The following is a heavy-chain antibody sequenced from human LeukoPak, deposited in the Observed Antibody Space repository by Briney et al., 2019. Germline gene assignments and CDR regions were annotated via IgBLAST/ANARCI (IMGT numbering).Heavy chain of an antibody. CDR2: ISYDGSNK. V-gene: IGHV3-30-3*01. J-gene: IGHJ4*01. Sequence: GGSLRLSCAASGFTFSSYAMHWVRQAPGKGLEWVAVISYDGSNKYYADSVKGRFTISRDNSKNTLYLQMNSLRAEDTAVYYXXXXXXXXXXXXXYWXXGTLVTVS. CDR1: GFTFSSYA. CDR3: XXXXXXXXXXXXY.